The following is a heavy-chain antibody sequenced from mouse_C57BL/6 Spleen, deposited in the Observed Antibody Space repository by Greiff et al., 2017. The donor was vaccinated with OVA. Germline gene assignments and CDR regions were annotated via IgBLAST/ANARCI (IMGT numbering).Heavy chain of an antibody. CDR3: ARHEGIYYGNPWFAY. D-gene: IGHD2-1*01. V-gene: IGHV2-6-1*01. J-gene: IGHJ3*01. Sequence: VQLQQSGPGLVAPSQSLSITCTVSGFSLTSYGVHWVRQPPGKGLEWLVVIWSDGSTTYNSALKSRLSISKDNSKSQVFLKMNSLQTDDTAMYYCARHEGIYYGNPWFAYWGQGTLVTVSA. CDR2: IWSDGST. CDR1: GFSLTSYG.